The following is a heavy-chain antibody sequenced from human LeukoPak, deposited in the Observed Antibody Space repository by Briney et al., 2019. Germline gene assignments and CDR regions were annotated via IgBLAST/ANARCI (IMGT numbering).Heavy chain of an antibody. J-gene: IGHJ4*02. CDR1: GFNVSSHH. Sequence: PGGSLRLSCAVSGFNVSSHHMNWVRQAPGKGLEWVSVINSGGFSGGGPHYAVSVKGRFTTSSESSKNTLYLQMNSLRVDDTAVYYCARDMRGDGFNSFDRWGLGILVTVSS. D-gene: IGHD5-24*01. V-gene: IGHV3-66*01. CDR2: INSGGFSGGGP. CDR3: ARDMRGDGFNSFDR.